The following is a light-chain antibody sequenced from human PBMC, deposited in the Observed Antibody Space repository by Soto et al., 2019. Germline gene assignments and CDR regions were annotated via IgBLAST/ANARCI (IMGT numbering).Light chain of an antibody. CDR3: RSYTSSSPLAV. CDR1: SSDVGGYNY. CDR2: DVT. V-gene: IGLV2-14*01. J-gene: IGLJ1*01. Sequence: QSVLTQPASVSGSPGQSITISCTGTSSDVGGYNYVSWYQQHPGKAPKLIIYDVTNRPSGVSNRFSGSKSGNTASLTISGLQAEDEADYYCRSYTSSSPLAVFGTAPNVTVL.